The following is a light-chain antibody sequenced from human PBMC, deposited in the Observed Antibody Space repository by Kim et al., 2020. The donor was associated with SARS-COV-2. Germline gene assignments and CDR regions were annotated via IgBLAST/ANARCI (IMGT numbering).Light chain of an antibody. Sequence: QSVLTQPPSASGSPGQSVTISCTGTSSDVGAYNYVSWYQQHPGKAPKLMIYEVSKRPSGVPDRFSGSKSGNTASLTVSGLQAEDEADYYCSSYTSSSTLRVFGTGTKVTVL. J-gene: IGLJ1*01. V-gene: IGLV2-8*01. CDR2: EVS. CDR1: SSDVGAYNY. CDR3: SSYTSSSTLRV.